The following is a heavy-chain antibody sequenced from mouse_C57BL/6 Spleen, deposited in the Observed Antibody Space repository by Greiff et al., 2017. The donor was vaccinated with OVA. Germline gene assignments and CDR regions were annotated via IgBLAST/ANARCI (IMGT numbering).Heavy chain of an antibody. Sequence: VKLMESGPGLVAPSQSLSITCTVSGFSLTSYAISWVRQPPGKGLEWLGVIWTGGGTNYNSALKSRLSISKDNSKSQVFLKMNSLQTDDTARYYCARMDSNYVGYAMDYWGQGTSVTVSS. V-gene: IGHV2-9-1*01. CDR3: ARMDSNYVGYAMDY. D-gene: IGHD2-5*01. CDR2: IWTGGGT. J-gene: IGHJ4*01. CDR1: GFSLTSYA.